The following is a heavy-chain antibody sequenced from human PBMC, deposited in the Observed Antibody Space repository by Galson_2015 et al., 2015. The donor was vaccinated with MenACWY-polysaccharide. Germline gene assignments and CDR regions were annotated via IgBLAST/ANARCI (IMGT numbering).Heavy chain of an antibody. CDR1: GFTFSSFG. V-gene: IGHV3-30*02. J-gene: IGHJ5*02. D-gene: IGHD6-6*01. CDR3: ARDSIAVRPGWFDP. Sequence: SLGLSCAASGFTFSSFGMHWVRQAPRKGLEWLTFIRYDGGEKYYGDSVKGRFTVSRDNSKNMLYLQMNSLRAEDTAVYYCARDSIAVRPGWFDPWGQGILVTVSS. CDR2: IRYDGGEK.